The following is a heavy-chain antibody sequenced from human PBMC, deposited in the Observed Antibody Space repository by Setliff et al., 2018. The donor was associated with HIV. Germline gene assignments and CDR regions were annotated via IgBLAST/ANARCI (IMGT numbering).Heavy chain of an antibody. CDR3: ARSPGDYLFDY. CDR2: ITYSGSA. CDR1: GYSISSGYY. Sequence: SETLSLTCGVSGYSISSGYYWNWIRQPPGKGLEWIGYITYSGSAYYNPSLKSRVTISIDTSNNQISLRLSSVTAADTAVYYCARSPGDYLFDYWGQGTLVTVSS. J-gene: IGHJ4*02. D-gene: IGHD4-17*01. V-gene: IGHV4-30-4*08.